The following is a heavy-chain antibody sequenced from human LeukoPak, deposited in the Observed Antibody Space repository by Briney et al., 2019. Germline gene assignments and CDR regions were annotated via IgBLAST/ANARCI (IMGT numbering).Heavy chain of an antibody. V-gene: IGHV7-4-1*02. D-gene: IGHD6-13*01. CDR2: INTYTGHP. Sequence: GASVKVCCKASGYTFTSCAMNWVRQAPGQGLEWMRWINTYTGHPTYAQGFTGRFVFSLDTSVSTAYLQISSLKAEDTAVYYRARVRDSYSSSWYKPPFTAAYYFDHWGQGTLVTVSS. CDR1: GYTFTSCA. CDR3: ARVRDSYSSSWYKPPFTAAYYFDH. J-gene: IGHJ4*02.